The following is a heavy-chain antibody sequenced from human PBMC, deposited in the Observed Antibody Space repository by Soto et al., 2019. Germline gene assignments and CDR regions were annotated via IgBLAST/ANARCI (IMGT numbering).Heavy chain of an antibody. Sequence: ASVKVSCKASGYTFTGYYMHWVRQAPGQGLEWMGWINPNSGGTNYAQKFQGWVTMTRDTSISTAYMELSRLRSDDTAVYYCARDRAPGIAAAGTGAVIEDYYYYGMDVWGQGTTVTVSS. CDR1: GYTFTGYY. D-gene: IGHD6-13*01. J-gene: IGHJ6*02. V-gene: IGHV1-2*04. CDR2: INPNSGGT. CDR3: ARDRAPGIAAAGTGAVIEDYYYYGMDV.